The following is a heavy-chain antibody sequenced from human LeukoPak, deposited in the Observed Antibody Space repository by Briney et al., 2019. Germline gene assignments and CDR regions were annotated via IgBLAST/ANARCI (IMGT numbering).Heavy chain of an antibody. D-gene: IGHD2-21*02. J-gene: IGHJ4*02. CDR3: ARINTAIFSSSDY. CDR1: GFTFSNSW. CDR2: IREDGGEK. V-gene: IGHV3-7*05. Sequence: GGSLTLSCAASGFTFSNSWMTWVRQAPGKGLEWVANIREDGGEKYYVDSVKGRFTISRDNVKNSLYLQMNSLRAEDTAVYYCARINTAIFSSSDYWGQGTLVTVSS.